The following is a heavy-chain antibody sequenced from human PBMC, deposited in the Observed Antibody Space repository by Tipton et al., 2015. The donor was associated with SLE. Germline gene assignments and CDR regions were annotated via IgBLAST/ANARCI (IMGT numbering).Heavy chain of an antibody. CDR1: GGSISSGSYY. J-gene: IGHJ4*02. D-gene: IGHD2-15*01. CDR3: ARVRVVVVAPHFDY. V-gene: IGHV4-61*09. Sequence: TLSLTCTVSGGSISSGSYYWSWIRKPAGKGLEWIGHIYTSGSTNYNPSLKSRVTLSVDTSKNQFSLKLSSVTAADTAVYYCARVRVVVVAPHFDYWGQGTLVTVSS. CDR2: IYTSGST.